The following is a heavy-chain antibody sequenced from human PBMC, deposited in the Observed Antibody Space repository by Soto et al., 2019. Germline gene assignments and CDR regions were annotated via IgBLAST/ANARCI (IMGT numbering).Heavy chain of an antibody. V-gene: IGHV3-30-3*01. J-gene: IGHJ4*02. CDR3: ARVFWDTAMFRSDYFDY. CDR1: GFTFSSYA. CDR2: ISYEGSNK. Sequence: PGGSLRGSCAASGFTFSSYAMHWVRQAPGKGLEWVAVISYEGSNKYYADSVKGRFTISRDNSKNTPYLQMNSLRAEVTDVYYCARVFWDTAMFRSDYFDYWGQGTLVTVSS. D-gene: IGHD5-18*01.